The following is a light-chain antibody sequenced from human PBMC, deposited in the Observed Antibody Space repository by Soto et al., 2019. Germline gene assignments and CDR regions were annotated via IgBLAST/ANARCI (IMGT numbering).Light chain of an antibody. CDR1: QSVSSSY. CDR2: HTS. Sequence: EIVLTQSPGTLSLSPGERATLSCRASQSVSSSYLAWYQQKPGQAPRLLIYHTSSRAAGVPGRFSGSGSGTDFTLTISRLEPEDFAVYYCQQYGNSPLVSFGPGTKVDIK. J-gene: IGKJ3*01. V-gene: IGKV3-20*01. CDR3: QQYGNSPLVS.